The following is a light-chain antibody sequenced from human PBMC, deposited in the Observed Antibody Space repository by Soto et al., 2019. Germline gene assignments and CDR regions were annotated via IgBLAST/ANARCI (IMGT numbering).Light chain of an antibody. CDR3: QQRINWPLT. V-gene: IGKV3-11*01. Sequence: PGARATLSCRASQSISSHLAWYQQKPGQAPRLLIYGASNRATGIPARFSGSGSGTDFTLTISSLEPEDFAVYYCQQRINWPLTFGGGTKVEIK. CDR2: GAS. J-gene: IGKJ4*01. CDR1: QSISSH.